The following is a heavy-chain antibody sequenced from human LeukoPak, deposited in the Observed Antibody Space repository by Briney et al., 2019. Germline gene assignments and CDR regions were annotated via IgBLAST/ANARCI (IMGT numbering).Heavy chain of an antibody. CDR3: ARPHYYYYYMDV. V-gene: IGHV4-59*01. CDR2: VYYSGST. J-gene: IGHJ6*03. Sequence: SETLSLTCTVSGGSISRYSWSWIRQPPGKGLEWIGYVYYSGSTNYNPSLKSRVTISVDTSKNQFSLKLSSVTAADTAVYYCARPHYYYYYMDVWGKGTTVTVSS. CDR1: GGSISRYS.